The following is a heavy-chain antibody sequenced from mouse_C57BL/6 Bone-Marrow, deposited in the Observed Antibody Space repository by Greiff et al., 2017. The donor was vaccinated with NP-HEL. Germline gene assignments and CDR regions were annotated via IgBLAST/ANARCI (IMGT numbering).Heavy chain of an antibody. V-gene: IGHV1-19*01. CDR3: ARHTEWYFDV. CDR2: INPYNGGT. CDR1: GYTFTDYY. J-gene: IGHJ1*03. Sequence: VQLQQSGPVLVKPGASVKLSCKASGYTFTDYYMNWVKQSHGKSLEWIGVINPYNGGTSYNQKFKGKATLTVDKSSSTAYMELNSLTSEDSAVYYCARHTEWYFDVWGTGTTVTVSS.